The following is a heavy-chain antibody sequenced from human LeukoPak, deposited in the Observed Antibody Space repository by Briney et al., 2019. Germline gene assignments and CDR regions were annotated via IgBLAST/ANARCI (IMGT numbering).Heavy chain of an antibody. J-gene: IGHJ3*02. D-gene: IGHD6-6*01. CDR3: AKARSYSTSSLTFDM. Sequence: GGSLRLSCAASGFTFSSYEMNWVRQAPGKGLEWVSYISSSGSTIYYADSVKGRFTISRDNAKNSLYLQMNSLRADDTALYYCAKARSYSTSSLTFDMWGQGATVTVSS. CDR1: GFTFSSYE. V-gene: IGHV3-48*03. CDR2: ISSSGSTI.